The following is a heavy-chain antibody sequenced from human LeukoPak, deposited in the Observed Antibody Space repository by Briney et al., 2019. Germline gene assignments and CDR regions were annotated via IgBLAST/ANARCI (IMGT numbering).Heavy chain of an antibody. CDR3: ARGPLTLYGDYFDY. Sequence: SETLSLTCTVSGGSINKNYWSWIRQPPGKGLEWIGYIYYSGSTNYNPAFKSRVTMSIDTSKNQFSLKLSSVTAADTAVYYCARGPLTLYGDYFDYWGQGTLVTVSS. D-gene: IGHD4-17*01. J-gene: IGHJ4*02. CDR2: IYYSGST. V-gene: IGHV4-59*12. CDR1: GGSINKNY.